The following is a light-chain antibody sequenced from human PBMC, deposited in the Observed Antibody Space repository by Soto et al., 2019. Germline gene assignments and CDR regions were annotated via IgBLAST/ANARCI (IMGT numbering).Light chain of an antibody. CDR3: CSYAGSRTVYG. J-gene: IGLJ1*01. Sequence: QSVLTQPASVSGSPGQSITISCTGTSSDVGSYKLVSWYQQHPGKAPKLMIYEGSKRPSGVSNRFSGSKSGNTASLTISGLQAEDEADYYCCSYAGSRTVYGFGSAINVTGL. V-gene: IGLV2-23*01. CDR1: SSDVGSYKL. CDR2: EGS.